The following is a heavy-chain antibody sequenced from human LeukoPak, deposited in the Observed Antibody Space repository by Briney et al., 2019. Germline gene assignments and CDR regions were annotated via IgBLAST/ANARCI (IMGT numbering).Heavy chain of an antibody. Sequence: NLGESLKISCKGSGYSFTTNWIGWVRQMPGKGLEWMGIIYPRDSDTRYSPSFKGQVTIPADKSISTAYLQWSSLKASDTAMYYCARPGIAAAVFDYWGQGTLVTVSS. CDR1: GYSFTTNW. J-gene: IGHJ4*02. D-gene: IGHD6-13*01. CDR3: ARPGIAAAVFDY. V-gene: IGHV5-51*01. CDR2: IYPRDSDT.